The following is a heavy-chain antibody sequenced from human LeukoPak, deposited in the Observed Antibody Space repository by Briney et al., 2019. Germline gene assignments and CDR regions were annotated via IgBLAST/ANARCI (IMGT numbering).Heavy chain of an antibody. CDR1: GGSISSSSYY. J-gene: IGHJ4*02. D-gene: IGHD5-24*01. CDR2: IYYSGST. CDR3: AXXXGGDGYNFQWEDH. V-gene: IGHV4-39*01. Sequence: SETLSLTCTVSGGSISSSSYYWGWIRQPPGKGLEWIGSIYYSGSTYYNPSLKSRVTISVDTSKNQFSLKLSSVTAADTAVYXCAXXXGGDGYNFQWEDHWGXGTLVXXSS.